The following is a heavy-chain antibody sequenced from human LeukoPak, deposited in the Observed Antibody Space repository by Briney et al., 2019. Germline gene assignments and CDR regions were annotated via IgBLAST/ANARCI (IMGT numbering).Heavy chain of an antibody. CDR3: ARAWFDP. CDR2: ISSSSSYI. V-gene: IGHV3-21*01. J-gene: IGHJ5*02. Sequence: PGGSLRLSCAASGFIFSYYWMSWVRQAPGKGLEWVSSISSSSSYIYYADSVKGRFTISRDNAKNSLYLQMNSLRAEDTAVYYCARAWFDPWGQGTLVTVSS. CDR1: GFIFSYYW.